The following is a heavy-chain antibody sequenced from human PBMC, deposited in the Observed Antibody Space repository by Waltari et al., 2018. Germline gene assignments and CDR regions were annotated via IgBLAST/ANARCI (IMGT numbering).Heavy chain of an antibody. J-gene: IGHJ5*02. CDR2: IRAYNRDP. D-gene: IGHD4-17*01. V-gene: IGHV1-18*04. CDR1: GHAFVTYA. CDR3: AVRDSGYGDYWFDP. Sequence: QGHLLQSDAGVRKSGASVRVSCKASGHAFVTYATSWMRRAPGPGLEWIGWIRAYNRDPQYAQKFQGRVTMTTDTSTTTSYMELSDLRSDDTAVYYCAVRDSGYGDYWFDPWGQGTLVTVS.